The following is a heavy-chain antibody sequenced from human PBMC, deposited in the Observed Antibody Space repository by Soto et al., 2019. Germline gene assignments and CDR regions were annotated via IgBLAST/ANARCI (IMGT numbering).Heavy chain of an antibody. D-gene: IGHD5-18*01. Sequence: GGSLRLSCAASGFTFSSYGMHWVRQAPGKGLEWVAVISYDGSNKYYADSVKGRFTISRDNSKNTLYLQMNSLRAEDTAVYYCAKQHSYGYNYFDYWGQGTLVTVSS. CDR2: ISYDGSNK. V-gene: IGHV3-30*18. J-gene: IGHJ4*02. CDR1: GFTFSSYG. CDR3: AKQHSYGYNYFDY.